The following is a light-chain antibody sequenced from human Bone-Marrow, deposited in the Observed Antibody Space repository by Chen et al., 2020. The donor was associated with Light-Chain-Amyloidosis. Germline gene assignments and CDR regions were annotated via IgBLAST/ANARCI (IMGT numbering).Light chain of an antibody. Sequence: SYELTQPPSVAVSPGQTARITCSGDALPKQYAYWYQQKPGQAPGLVIYKDSERPSGIPERCSGSTSGTTVTLSISGVQAEDDADYYCQSEGSSGTYVFGTGTKVTVL. CDR3: QSEGSSGTYV. CDR2: KDS. J-gene: IGLJ1*01. CDR1: ALPKQY. V-gene: IGLV3-25*03.